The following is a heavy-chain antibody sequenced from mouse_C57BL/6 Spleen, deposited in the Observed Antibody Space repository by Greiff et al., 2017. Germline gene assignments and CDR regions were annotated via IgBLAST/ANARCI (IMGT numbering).Heavy chain of an antibody. Sequence: VQLQQSGPELVKPGASVKIPCKASGYTFTDYNMDWVKQSHGKSLEWIGDINPNNGGTIYNQKFKGKATLTVDKSYSTAYMELRSLTSEDTAVYYCARAGYDYDAWFAYWGQGTLVTVSA. V-gene: IGHV1-18*01. CDR1: GYTFTDYN. CDR3: ARAGYDYDAWFAY. D-gene: IGHD2-4*01. CDR2: INPNNGGT. J-gene: IGHJ3*01.